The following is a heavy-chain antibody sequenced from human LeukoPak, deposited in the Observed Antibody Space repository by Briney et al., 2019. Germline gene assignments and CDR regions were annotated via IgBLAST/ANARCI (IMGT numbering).Heavy chain of an antibody. D-gene: IGHD3-10*01. Sequence: GGSLRLSCAASGFTFSDYGMHWVRQAPGKGLEWVAVIWYDGSNRYYADSVKGRFTISRDNSKNTLYLEMNSLRADDTAVYYCARDRGAQFLDYWGQGILVTVSS. J-gene: IGHJ4*02. CDR3: ARDRGAQFLDY. CDR1: GFTFSDYG. V-gene: IGHV3-33*01. CDR2: IWYDGSNR.